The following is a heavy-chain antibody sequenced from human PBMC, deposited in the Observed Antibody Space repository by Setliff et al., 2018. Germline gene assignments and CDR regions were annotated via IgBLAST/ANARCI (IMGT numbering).Heavy chain of an antibody. Sequence: PSETLSLTCAVSGYSISSGFSWVWIRRSPGKGLEWIGRILFSGDTYYNPSLNSRVTISADTSKNQFSLNLSSVTAADTAVYYCARDNRARHYMDVWGKGTTVTVSS. V-gene: IGHV4-38-2*02. J-gene: IGHJ6*03. CDR3: ARDNRARHYMDV. CDR2: ILFSGDT. D-gene: IGHD3-10*01. CDR1: GYSISSGFS.